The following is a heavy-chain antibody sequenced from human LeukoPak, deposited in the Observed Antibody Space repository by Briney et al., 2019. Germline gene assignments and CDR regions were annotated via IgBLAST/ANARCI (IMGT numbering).Heavy chain of an antibody. CDR3: ATLIAAAGTPLNYYYGMDV. Sequence: ASVKVSCTASGYTFTSYAMNWVRQAPGQGLEWMGWINTNTGNPTYAQGFTGRFVFSLDTSVSTAYLQISSLKAEDTAVYYCATLIAAAGTPLNYYYGMDVWGQGTTVTVSS. V-gene: IGHV7-4-1*02. CDR1: GYTFTSYA. D-gene: IGHD6-13*01. CDR2: INTNTGNP. J-gene: IGHJ6*02.